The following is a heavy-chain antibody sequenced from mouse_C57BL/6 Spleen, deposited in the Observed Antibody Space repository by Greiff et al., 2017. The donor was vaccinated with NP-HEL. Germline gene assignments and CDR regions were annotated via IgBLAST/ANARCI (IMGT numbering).Heavy chain of an antibody. V-gene: IGHV1-42*01. Sequence: EVQLQQSGPELVKPGASVKISCKASGYSFTGYYMNWVKQSPEKSLEWIGEINPSTGGTTYNQKFKAKATLTVDKSSSTAYMQLKSLTSEDAAVYYCARSCYGSSYFDDWGQGTTLTVSS. CDR3: ARSCYGSSYFDD. CDR2: INPSTGGT. J-gene: IGHJ2*01. CDR1: GYSFTGYY. D-gene: IGHD1-1*01.